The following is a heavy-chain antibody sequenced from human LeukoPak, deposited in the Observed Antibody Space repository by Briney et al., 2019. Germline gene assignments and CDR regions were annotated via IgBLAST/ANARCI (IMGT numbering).Heavy chain of an antibody. CDR3: AKDVKSYTNSGGSPDY. J-gene: IGHJ4*02. Sequence: GGSLRLSCAASGFSFDDYAMHWVRQAPGKGLEWVSGISWNSGGIGYADSVKGRFTISRDNAKNSLYLQMNSLRPEDMALYFCAKDVKSYTNSGGSPDYWGQGTLVTVSS. CDR1: GFSFDDYA. D-gene: IGHD2-2*02. V-gene: IGHV3-9*03. CDR2: ISWNSGGI.